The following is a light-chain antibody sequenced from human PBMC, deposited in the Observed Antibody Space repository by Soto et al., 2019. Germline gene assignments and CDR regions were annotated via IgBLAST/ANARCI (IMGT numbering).Light chain of an antibody. CDR2: AAS. Sequence: AIQMNPSPSSLSASVGDRVTITCRASRDIRNDLGWYQQKPAKTPKLLIFAASSLQSGVPSRFSGSGSGTDFTLTISSLQPEDFATYYCLQDFNYPWTFGQGTKVEIE. J-gene: IGKJ1*01. CDR1: RDIRND. CDR3: LQDFNYPWT. V-gene: IGKV1-6*01.